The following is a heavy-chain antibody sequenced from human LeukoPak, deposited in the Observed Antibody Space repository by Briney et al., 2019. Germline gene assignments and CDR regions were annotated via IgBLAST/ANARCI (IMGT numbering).Heavy chain of an antibody. CDR1: GGSISSYYW. Sequence: TLSLTCTVSGGSISSYYWSWIRQPPGKALGWLALIYWDDDKRYSPSLKSRLTITKDTSKNQVVLTMTNMDPVDTATYYCAHSEAVYSSSFDYWGQGTLVTVSS. D-gene: IGHD6-13*01. V-gene: IGHV2-5*08. J-gene: IGHJ4*02. CDR2: IYWDDDK. CDR3: AHSEAVYSSSFDY.